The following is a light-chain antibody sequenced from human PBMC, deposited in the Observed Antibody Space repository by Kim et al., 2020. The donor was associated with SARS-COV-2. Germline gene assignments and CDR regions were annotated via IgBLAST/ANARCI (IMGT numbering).Light chain of an antibody. V-gene: IGKV3-15*01. J-gene: IGKJ1*01. Sequence: VSAGERATHSSRARQSGSSNLAWYQQKPGQAPRLLIYGASTRATDIPPRFSGSGSGTEFTLTISSLQSEDFAVYFCQQYNSWPRTFGQGTKVEVK. CDR3: QQYNSWPRT. CDR2: GAS. CDR1: QSGSSN.